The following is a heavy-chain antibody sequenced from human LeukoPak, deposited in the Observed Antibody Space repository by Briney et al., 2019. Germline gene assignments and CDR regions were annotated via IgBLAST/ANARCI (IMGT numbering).Heavy chain of an antibody. CDR2: MNPNSGNT. V-gene: IGHV1-8*01. D-gene: IGHD3-3*01. CDR3: ARGGGRDYDFWSGYYILNWFDP. J-gene: IGHJ5*02. CDR1: GYTFTSYD. Sequence: ASVKVSCKASGYTFTSYDINWVRQATGQGLECMGWMNPNSGNTGYAQKFQGRVTMTRNTSISTAYMELSSLRSEDTAVYYCARGGGRDYDFWSGYYILNWFDPWGQGTLVTVSS.